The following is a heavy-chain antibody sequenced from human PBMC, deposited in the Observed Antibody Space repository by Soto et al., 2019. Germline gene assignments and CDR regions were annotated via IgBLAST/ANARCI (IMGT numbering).Heavy chain of an antibody. Sequence: HWVRQAPGQGLEWMGRFLASGGNTFYAQRFRGRVSMTRDTSSTNTVSLELTSLTSDDTAVYYCARGGATIFGVIDSWGQGTRVTVSS. V-gene: IGHV1-46*01. CDR2: FLASGGNT. J-gene: IGHJ4*02. CDR3: ARGGATIFGVIDS. D-gene: IGHD3-3*02.